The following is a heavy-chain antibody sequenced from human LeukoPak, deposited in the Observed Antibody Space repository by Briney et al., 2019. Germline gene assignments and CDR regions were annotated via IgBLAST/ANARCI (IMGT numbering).Heavy chain of an antibody. D-gene: IGHD3-22*01. J-gene: IGHJ4*02. CDR1: GISFRSYS. V-gene: IGHV3-21*01. Sequence: PGGSLRLSCAASGISFRSYSMNWVRQAPGKGLEWVSSISSTSSYINYADSVKGRFTVSRDNAKNSLYLQMNSLRAEDTAVYYCARDEGSSGSYYAYWGQGTLVTVSS. CDR2: ISSTSSYI. CDR3: ARDEGSSGSYYAY.